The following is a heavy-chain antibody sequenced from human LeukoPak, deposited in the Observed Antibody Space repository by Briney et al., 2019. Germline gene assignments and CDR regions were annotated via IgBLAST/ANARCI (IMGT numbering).Heavy chain of an antibody. CDR2: ISYDGSNK. J-gene: IGHJ4*02. Sequence: GGSLRLSCAASGFTFSSYAMHWVRQAPGKGLEWVAVISYDGSNKYYADSVKGRFTISRDNSKNTVYLQMNSLRAEDTAVYYCAKDNYDSSGYPEYWGQGTLVTVSS. CDR1: GFTFSSYA. D-gene: IGHD3-22*01. V-gene: IGHV3-30-3*01. CDR3: AKDNYDSSGYPEY.